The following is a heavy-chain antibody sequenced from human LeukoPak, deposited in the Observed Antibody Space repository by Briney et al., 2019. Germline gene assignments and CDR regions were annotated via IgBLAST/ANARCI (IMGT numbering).Heavy chain of an antibody. D-gene: IGHD6-13*01. CDR3: ARAAAGTPHPFDY. CDR2: IYYSGST. CDR1: GGSISSGGYY. Sequence: SETLSLTCTVSGGSISSGGYYWSWIRQHPGKGLEWIGYIYYSGSTYYNPSLKSRVTISVDTSRNQFSLKLSSVTAADTAVYYCARAAAGTPHPFDYWGQGTLVTVSS. V-gene: IGHV4-31*03. J-gene: IGHJ4*02.